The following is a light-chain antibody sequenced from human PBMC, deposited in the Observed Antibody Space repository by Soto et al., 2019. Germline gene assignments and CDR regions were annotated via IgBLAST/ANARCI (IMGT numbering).Light chain of an antibody. J-gene: IGKJ2*01. V-gene: IGKV3-20*01. CDR1: QSLSSSY. Sequence: EIVLTQSPGALSLSPGEGATLSYRASQSLSSSYVAWYQQKLGQPPRLLIYGASNRATGIPDRFSGSWSGTEFTLTISRLEPEDFAVYYCQQYGISPSYTFAQGTKVDIK. CDR2: GAS. CDR3: QQYGISPSYT.